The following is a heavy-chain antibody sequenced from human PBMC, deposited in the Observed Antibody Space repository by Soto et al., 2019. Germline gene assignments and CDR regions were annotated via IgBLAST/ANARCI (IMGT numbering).Heavy chain of an antibody. CDR3: ASASGGGTTRSAFDI. Sequence: SETLSLTCTVSGGSISGYYWSWIRQPPGKGLEWIGEINHSGSTNYNPSLKSRVTISVDTSKNQFSLKLSSVTAADTAVYYCASASGGGTTRSAFDIWGQGTMVTVSS. CDR1: GGSISGYY. D-gene: IGHD6-25*01. J-gene: IGHJ3*02. CDR2: INHSGST. V-gene: IGHV4-34*01.